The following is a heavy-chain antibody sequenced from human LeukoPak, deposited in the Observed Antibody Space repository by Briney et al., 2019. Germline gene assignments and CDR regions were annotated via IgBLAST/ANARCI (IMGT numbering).Heavy chain of an antibody. Sequence: ASVKVSCKVSGYTLTELSMHWVRQAPGKGLEWMGGFDPEDGETIYAQKFQGRVTMTEDTSTDTAYMELSNLRSEDTAVYYCATYDFWSGYPGYWGQGTLVTVSS. V-gene: IGHV1-24*01. CDR1: GYTLTELS. CDR3: ATYDFWSGYPGY. J-gene: IGHJ4*02. CDR2: FDPEDGET. D-gene: IGHD3-3*01.